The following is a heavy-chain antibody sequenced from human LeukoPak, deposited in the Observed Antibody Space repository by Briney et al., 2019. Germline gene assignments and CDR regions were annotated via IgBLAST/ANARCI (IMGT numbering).Heavy chain of an antibody. D-gene: IGHD2-15*01. Sequence: GGSLRLSCSASGFTFSSYWVTWVRQAPGKGLEWVANVKQDGSEKNYVDSVKGRFTISRDNAKNSLYLQMNSLRVDDTAVYYCARGKDRSAQGMDVWGQGTTVTVSS. CDR1: GFTFSSYW. CDR3: ARGKDRSAQGMDV. CDR2: VKQDGSEK. J-gene: IGHJ6*02. V-gene: IGHV3-7*01.